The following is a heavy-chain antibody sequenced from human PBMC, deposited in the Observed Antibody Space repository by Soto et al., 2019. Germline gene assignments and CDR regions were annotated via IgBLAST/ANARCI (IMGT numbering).Heavy chain of an antibody. CDR2: MNPNSGNT. CDR1: GYTFTSYD. J-gene: IGHJ5*02. Sequence: ASVKVSCKASGYTFTSYDINWVRQATGQGLEWMGWMNPNSGNTGYAQKFQGRVTMTRNTSISTAYMELSSLRSEDTAVYYCARVSRITIFGVVIISWFDPWGQGTLVTVSS. D-gene: IGHD3-3*01. V-gene: IGHV1-8*01. CDR3: ARVSRITIFGVVIISWFDP.